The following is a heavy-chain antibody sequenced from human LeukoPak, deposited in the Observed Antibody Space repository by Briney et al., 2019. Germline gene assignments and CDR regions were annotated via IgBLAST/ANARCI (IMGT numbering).Heavy chain of an antibody. D-gene: IGHD3-22*01. CDR1: GFTFSSYG. CDR3: ARVADSSGYSTDF. CDR2: IWYDGSSK. Sequence: GTSLRLSCTASGFTFSSYGMHWVRQAPGKGLEWVAVIWYDGSSKYYADSVKGRFTISRDDSKNTLYLQMNSLRAEDTAVYYCARVADSSGYSTDFWGQGTLVTVSS. V-gene: IGHV3-33*01. J-gene: IGHJ4*02.